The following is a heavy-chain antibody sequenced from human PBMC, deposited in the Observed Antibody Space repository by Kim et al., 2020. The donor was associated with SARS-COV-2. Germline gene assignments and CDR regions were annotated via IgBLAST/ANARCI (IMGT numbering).Heavy chain of an antibody. CDR3: ARESEYYGKYYFDY. CDR1: GGTFSSYA. V-gene: IGHV1-69*06. Sequence: SVKVSCKASGGTFSSYAISWVRQAPGQGLEWMGGIIPIFGAANYAQKFQGRVTITADKSTSTAYMELSSLRSEDTAVYYCARESEYYGKYYFDYWGQGTLVTVSS. D-gene: IGHD3-10*01. CDR2: IIPIFGAA. J-gene: IGHJ4*02.